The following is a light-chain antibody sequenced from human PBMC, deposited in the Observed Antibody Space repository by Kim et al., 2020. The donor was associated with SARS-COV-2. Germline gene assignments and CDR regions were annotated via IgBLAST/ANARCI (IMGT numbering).Light chain of an antibody. CDR3: QQSYSAPWT. Sequence: ASVGGRVTITCRASQNIRSYINWYQQKPGKAPNLLIYAASSLQSGVPSRLSGSGSGTDFTLTINSLQPEDFATYYCQQSYSAPWTFGRGTKVDIK. V-gene: IGKV1-39*01. CDR1: QNIRSY. J-gene: IGKJ1*01. CDR2: AAS.